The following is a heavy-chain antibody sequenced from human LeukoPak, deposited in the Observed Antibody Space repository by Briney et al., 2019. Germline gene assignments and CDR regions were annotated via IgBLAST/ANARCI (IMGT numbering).Heavy chain of an antibody. CDR1: GGTFSSYA. Sequence: SVKVSCKASGGTFSSYAISWVRQAPGQGLEWMGRIIPILGIANYAQKFQGRVTITADKSTSTAYMELSSLRSEDTAVYYCARVLTTDHYYGMDVWGQGTAVTVSS. V-gene: IGHV1-69*04. CDR3: ARVLTTDHYYGMDV. CDR2: IIPILGIA. J-gene: IGHJ6*02. D-gene: IGHD4-11*01.